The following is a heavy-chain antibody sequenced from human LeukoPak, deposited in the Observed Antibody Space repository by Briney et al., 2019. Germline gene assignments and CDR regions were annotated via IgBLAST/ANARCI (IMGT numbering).Heavy chain of an antibody. Sequence: PSETLSLTCTVSGGSISSGDYYWSWIRQPPGKGLEWIGYIYYSGSTYYNPSLKSRVTISVDTSKNQFSLKLSSVTAADTAVYYCAREGVAIVATIGGSYYGMDVWGKGTTVTVSS. CDR2: IYYSGST. CDR3: AREGVAIVATIGGSYYGMDV. J-gene: IGHJ6*04. D-gene: IGHD5-12*01. CDR1: GGSISSGDYY. V-gene: IGHV4-30-4*01.